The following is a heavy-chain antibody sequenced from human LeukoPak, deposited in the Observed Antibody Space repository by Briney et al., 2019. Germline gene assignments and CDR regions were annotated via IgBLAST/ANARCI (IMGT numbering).Heavy chain of an antibody. Sequence: GASVKVSCKASGGTFSSYAISWVRQAPGQGLEWMGGIIPIFGTANYAQKFQGRVTITADKSTSTAYMELSSLRSEDTAVYYCARDYYDSSGYHPWGQGTLVTVSS. CDR2: IIPIFGTA. CDR3: ARDYYDSSGYHP. CDR1: GGTFSSYA. V-gene: IGHV1-69*06. J-gene: IGHJ4*02. D-gene: IGHD3-22*01.